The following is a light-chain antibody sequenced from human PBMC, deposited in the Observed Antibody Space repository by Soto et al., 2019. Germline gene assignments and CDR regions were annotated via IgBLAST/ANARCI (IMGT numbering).Light chain of an antibody. Sequence: DIQMTQSPSTVSASVGYRFTITCLASQNINTWLAWYQQKPGKAPKLLILKASSLESGVTSRFSGSGSGTEFTLTISSLQPDDLATYYCQQYNNYFWAFGQGNKVDIK. CDR1: QNINTW. J-gene: IGKJ1*01. V-gene: IGKV1-5*03. CDR2: KAS. CDR3: QQYNNYFWA.